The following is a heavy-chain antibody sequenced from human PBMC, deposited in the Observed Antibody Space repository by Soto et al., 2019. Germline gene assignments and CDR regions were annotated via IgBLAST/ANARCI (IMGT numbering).Heavy chain of an antibody. Sequence: SGPTLVNPTHTLTLTCTVSGSSLTTRGMTLGWIRQPPGKAPEWLALSTQYSPSLQSRLTFTEDTSKNQVVLTMTNMDPVDTATYYCTLRQDTSRGPIYWGQGIMVTVSS. J-gene: IGHJ4*02. D-gene: IGHD6-13*01. V-gene: IGHV2-5*01. CDR2: ST. CDR1: GSSLTTRGMT. CDR3: TLRQDTSRGPIY.